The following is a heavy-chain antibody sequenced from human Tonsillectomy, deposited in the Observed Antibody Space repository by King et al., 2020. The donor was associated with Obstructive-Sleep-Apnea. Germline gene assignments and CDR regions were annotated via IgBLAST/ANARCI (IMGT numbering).Heavy chain of an antibody. D-gene: IGHD5-12*01. Sequence: VQLVQSGAEVKKPGASLNVSCKPSGYTFTGYYMHWVRQAPGQGLEWMGWIDPYSGGTNYAQKFQGRVTMARDTSISTAYMELSSLRSDDTAVYYCARNSGYDYYFDYWGQGTLVTVSS. V-gene: IGHV1-2*02. CDR1: GYTFTGYY. CDR2: IDPYSGGT. CDR3: ARNSGYDYYFDY. J-gene: IGHJ4*02.